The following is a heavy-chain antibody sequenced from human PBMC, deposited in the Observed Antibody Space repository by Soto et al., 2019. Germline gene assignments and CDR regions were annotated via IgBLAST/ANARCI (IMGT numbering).Heavy chain of an antibody. CDR3: TTGSVEGV. CDR2: IKTNTEGGTT. V-gene: IGHV3-15*07. CDR1: GLTISNAW. Sequence: EVQLVESGGGFIYPGGSLRLSCAASGLTISNAWMNWVLQAPGKGLEWVGRIKTNTEGGTTDYAAAVKGRFTVSRDYSKTTLYLQMNSLKTEDTAVYYCTTGSVEGVWGQGTTVTVSS. D-gene: IGHD2-15*01. J-gene: IGHJ6*02.